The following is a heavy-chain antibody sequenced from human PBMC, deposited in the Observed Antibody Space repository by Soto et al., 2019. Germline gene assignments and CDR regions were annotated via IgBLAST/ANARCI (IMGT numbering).Heavy chain of an antibody. CDR3: ARGGDGYNDWFDP. J-gene: IGHJ5*02. CDR2: IYHSGST. V-gene: IGHV4-30-2*01. Sequence: QLQLQESGSGLVKPSQTLSLTCAVSGGSISSGGYSWSWIRQPPGKGLEWIGYIYHSGSTYYNPSLKSGVTISVDRAKNQFSLKLSSVTAADTAVYYCARGGDGYNDWFDPWGQGTLVTVSS. D-gene: IGHD5-12*01. CDR1: GGSISSGGYS.